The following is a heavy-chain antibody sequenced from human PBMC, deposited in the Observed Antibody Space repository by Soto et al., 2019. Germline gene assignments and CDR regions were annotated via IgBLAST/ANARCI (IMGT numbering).Heavy chain of an antibody. D-gene: IGHD1-26*01. J-gene: IGHJ4*02. Sequence: QLQLQESGPGLVKPSETLSLTCTVSGGPITTSGYFWAWIRQPPGKGLEWIGSMSSGGSTYYHPSLQSRVAISVDTSKNQFLLRMSSVTAADTAVYYCARQGVGGTDYWGQGTLVTVSS. V-gene: IGHV4-39*01. CDR3: ARQGVGGTDY. CDR2: MSSGGST. CDR1: GGPITTSGYF.